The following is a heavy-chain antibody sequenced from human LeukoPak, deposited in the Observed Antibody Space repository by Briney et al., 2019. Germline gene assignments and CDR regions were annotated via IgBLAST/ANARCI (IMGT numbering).Heavy chain of an antibody. CDR1: DGSIRNYY. CDR2: IYYTGST. D-gene: IGHD6-19*01. Sequence: SETLSLTCTVSDGSIRNYYWSWIRQPPGKGLEWIGYIYYTGSTNYNPSLESRVTISVDTSKNQFSLKLSSMTAADTAVYYCARGIAVAGKGYFDYRGQGTLVTVSS. J-gene: IGHJ4*02. V-gene: IGHV4-59*08. CDR3: ARGIAVAGKGYFDY.